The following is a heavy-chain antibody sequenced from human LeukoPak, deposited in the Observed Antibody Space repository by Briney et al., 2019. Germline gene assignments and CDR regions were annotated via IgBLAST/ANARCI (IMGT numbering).Heavy chain of an antibody. CDR1: GFTFSGSA. CDR3: IKGFDI. J-gene: IGHJ3*02. Sequence: GGSLRLSCAASGFTFSGSAMHWVRQAAGKGLEGVGRIRSKANSYATAYAASVKGRFTISRDDSKNTAYLQMNSLKTEDTAVYYCIKGFDIWGQGTMVTVSS. CDR2: IRSKANSYAT. V-gene: IGHV3-73*01.